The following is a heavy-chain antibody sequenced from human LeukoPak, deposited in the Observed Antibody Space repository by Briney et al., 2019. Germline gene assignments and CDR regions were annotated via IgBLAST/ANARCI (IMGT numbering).Heavy chain of an antibody. Sequence: GGSLRLSCAASGFTFSSYSMNWVRQAPGKGLEWVSSISSSSSYIYYADSVKGRFTISRDNAKNSLYLQMNSLRGEDTAVYNGARVEATTRPFDHWGKGTLVPVSP. CDR2: ISSSSSYI. CDR3: ARVEATTRPFDH. D-gene: IGHD4-11*01. CDR1: GFTFSSYS. J-gene: IGHJ4*02. V-gene: IGHV3-21*01.